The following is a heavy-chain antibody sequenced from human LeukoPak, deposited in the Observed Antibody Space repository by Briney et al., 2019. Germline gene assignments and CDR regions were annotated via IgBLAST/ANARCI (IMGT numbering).Heavy chain of an antibody. Sequence: PSETLSLTCAVYGGSFSGYYWSWIRQPSGKGLEWIGEINHSGSTNYNPSLKSRVTISVDTSKNQFSLKLSSVTAADTAVYYCARGRTGDANYWGPGTLVTGSS. CDR1: GGSFSGYY. D-gene: IGHD7-27*01. J-gene: IGHJ4*02. V-gene: IGHV4-34*01. CDR3: ARGRTGDANY. CDR2: INHSGST.